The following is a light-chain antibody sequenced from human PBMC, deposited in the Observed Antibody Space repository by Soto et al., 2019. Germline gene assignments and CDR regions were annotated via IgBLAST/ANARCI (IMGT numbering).Light chain of an antibody. CDR1: QSVTSN. Sequence: EIVMTQSPATLSVSPGERATLSCRASQSVTSNLAWYQQKPGQAPRLLIYGASNRATGIPDRFSGSESGTDFTLTISRLEPEDFAVYYCQQYVSSPWTFGQGTKVDIK. V-gene: IGKV3-20*01. CDR2: GAS. J-gene: IGKJ1*01. CDR3: QQYVSSPWT.